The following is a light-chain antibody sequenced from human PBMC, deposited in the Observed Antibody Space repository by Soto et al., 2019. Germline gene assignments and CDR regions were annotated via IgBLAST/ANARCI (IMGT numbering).Light chain of an antibody. J-gene: IGLJ2*01. CDR3: NSCTDTTSLI. CDR2: EVS. V-gene: IGLV2-14*01. CDR1: SSDVGDYKY. Sequence: QSALTQPASVSGSPGQSITNSCTGTSSDVGDYKYVSWYQQHPGKAPKLIIYEVSNRPSGISNRFSGSKSGNTASLTISGLQAEDEADYYCNSCTDTTSLIFGGGTKLTVL.